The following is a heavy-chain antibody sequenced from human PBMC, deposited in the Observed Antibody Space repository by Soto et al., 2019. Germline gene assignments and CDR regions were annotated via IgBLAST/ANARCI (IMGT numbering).Heavy chain of an antibody. V-gene: IGHV3-33*01. CDR1: GFTFSSYG. Sequence: QVQLVESGGGVVQRGGSLRLSCAASGFTFSSYGMHWVRQAPGKGLEWVAVIWYDVSNKYYADSVKGRYTISRDDSKNTVYLQMNSLGAEDTAVYYCTRDPLIAVAAYDAFDIWGQGTSVTVSS. J-gene: IGHJ3*02. CDR3: TRDPLIAVAAYDAFDI. CDR2: IWYDVSNK. D-gene: IGHD6-19*01.